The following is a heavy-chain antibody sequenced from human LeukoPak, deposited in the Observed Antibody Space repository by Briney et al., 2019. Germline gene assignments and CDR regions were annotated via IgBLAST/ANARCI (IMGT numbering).Heavy chain of an antibody. D-gene: IGHD3-10*01. V-gene: IGHV4-39*01. CDR3: ARSSDSGSGSYYTPFDY. CDR1: GGSTSSSSYY. J-gene: IGHJ4*02. Sequence: SETLSLTCTVSGGSTSSSSYYWGWIRHPPGKGLEWIGSIYYSGSTYYNPSLKSRVTISVDTSKNQFSLKLSSVTAADTAVYYCARSSDSGSGSYYTPFDYWGQGTLVTVSS. CDR2: IYYSGST.